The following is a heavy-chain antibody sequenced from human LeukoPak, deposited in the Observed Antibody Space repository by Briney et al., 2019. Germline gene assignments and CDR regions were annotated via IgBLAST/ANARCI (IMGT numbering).Heavy chain of an antibody. V-gene: IGHV1-18*01. D-gene: IGHD1-7*01. CDR2: ISAYNGNT. J-gene: IGHJ5*02. CDR1: GGTFSSYG. CDR3: ARARELTNWFDP. Sequence: GSSVKVSCKASGGTFSSYGISWVRQAPGQGLEWMGWISAYNGNTNYAQKLQGRVTMTTDTSTSTAYMELRSLRSDDTAVYYCARARELTNWFDPWGQGTLVTVSS.